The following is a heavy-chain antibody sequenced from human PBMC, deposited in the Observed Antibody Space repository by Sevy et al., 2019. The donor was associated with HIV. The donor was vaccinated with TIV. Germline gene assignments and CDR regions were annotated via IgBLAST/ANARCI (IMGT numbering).Heavy chain of an antibody. Sequence: SETLSLTCTVSGGPISSYYWRWIRQPPGKKLEWIGYIHYSGSTKYNPSLNSRVIMSVDTSKNQFSLKLTSVTAAETAVYYCARAPPVRSGDDSLNWFDPWGQGTLVTVSS. J-gene: IGHJ5*02. V-gene: IGHV4-59*01. CDR2: IHYSGST. D-gene: IGHD5-12*01. CDR3: ARAPPVRSGDDSLNWFDP. CDR1: GGPISSYY.